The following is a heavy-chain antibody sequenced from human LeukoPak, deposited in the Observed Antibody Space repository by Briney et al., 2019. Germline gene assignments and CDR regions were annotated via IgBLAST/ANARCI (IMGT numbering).Heavy chain of an antibody. V-gene: IGHV4-59*01. Sequence: SETLSLTCTDSGGSISTYYWSWIRQPPGKGLEWIGYIYYSGSTNYNPSLKSRVTISIDTSKNQCSLNLSSVTAADTAVYYCARSERYSSGWYFYFDYWGQGTLVTFYS. CDR2: IYYSGST. J-gene: IGHJ4*02. D-gene: IGHD6-19*01. CDR3: ARSERYSSGWYFYFDY. CDR1: GGSISTYY.